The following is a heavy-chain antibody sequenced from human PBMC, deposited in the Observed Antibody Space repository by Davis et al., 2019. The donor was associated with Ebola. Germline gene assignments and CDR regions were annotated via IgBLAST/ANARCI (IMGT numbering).Heavy chain of an antibody. Sequence: SETLSLTCAVYGGSFSGYYWSWIRQPPGKGLEWFGEINHSGSTNYNPSLKSRVTISVDTSKNQFSLKLSSVTAADTAVYYCAREEGLWFGESYYYYYGMDVWGQGTTVTVSS. CDR1: GGSFSGYY. CDR2: INHSGST. D-gene: IGHD3-10*01. J-gene: IGHJ6*02. V-gene: IGHV4-34*01. CDR3: AREEGLWFGESYYYYYGMDV.